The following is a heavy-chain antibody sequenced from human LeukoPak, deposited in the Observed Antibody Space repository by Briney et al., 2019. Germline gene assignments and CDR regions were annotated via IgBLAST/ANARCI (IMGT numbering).Heavy chain of an antibody. Sequence: GGSLRLSCAASGFTFSSYGMHWVRQAPGKGLEWVAVISYDGSNKYYADSVKGRFTISRDNSKNTLYLQMNSLRAEDTAVYYCADVEQYGYWSGGSCQQYYGMDVWGQGTTVTVSS. V-gene: IGHV3-30*03. J-gene: IGHJ6*02. D-gene: IGHD2-15*01. CDR3: ADVEQYGYWSGGSCQQYYGMDV. CDR2: ISYDGSNK. CDR1: GFTFSSYG.